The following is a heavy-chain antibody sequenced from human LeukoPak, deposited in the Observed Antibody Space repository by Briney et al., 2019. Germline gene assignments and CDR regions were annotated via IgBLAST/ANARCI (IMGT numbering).Heavy chain of an antibody. D-gene: IGHD5-18*01. CDR3: ASGFTAMAFDY. CDR2: IYYSGST. V-gene: IGHV4-59*01. CDR1: GGSLSNYY. J-gene: IGHJ4*02. Sequence: SETLSLTCTVSGGSLSNYYWSWIRQPPAKGLDWIGYIYYSGSTNYNPSLKSRVTISVDTSKKQFSLKLSSVTAADTAVYYCASGFTAMAFDYWGQGTLVTVSS.